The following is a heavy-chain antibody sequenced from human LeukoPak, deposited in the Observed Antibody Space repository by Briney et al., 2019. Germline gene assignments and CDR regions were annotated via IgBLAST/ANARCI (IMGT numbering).Heavy chain of an antibody. CDR3: AREYSNDVGSKHYYYYYMDV. CDR2: ISGSGGST. D-gene: IGHD1-26*01. V-gene: IGHV3-23*01. J-gene: IGHJ6*03. CDR1: GFTFSDYY. Sequence: GGSLRLSCAASGFTFSDYYMSWIRQAPGKGLEWVSAISGSGGSTYYADSVKGRFTISRDNSKNTLYLQMNSLRAEDTAVYYCAREYSNDVGSKHYYYYYMDVWGKGTTVTVSS.